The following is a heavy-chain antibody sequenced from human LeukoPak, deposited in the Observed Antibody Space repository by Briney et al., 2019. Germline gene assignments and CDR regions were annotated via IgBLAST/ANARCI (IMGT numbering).Heavy chain of an antibody. V-gene: IGHV4-59*01. D-gene: IGHD2-15*01. J-gene: IGHJ2*01. CDR3: ATRVAGVVVAPYWYFDL. CDR1: GGSISSYY. CDR2: IYFSGST. Sequence: PSETLSLTCTVSGGSISSYYLSWVRQPPGKGLEWIGYIYFSGSTNYNPSLKSRVTISIDTSKNQFSLKLSSVTAAGTAVYYCATRVAGVVVAPYWYFDLWGRGTLVTVSS.